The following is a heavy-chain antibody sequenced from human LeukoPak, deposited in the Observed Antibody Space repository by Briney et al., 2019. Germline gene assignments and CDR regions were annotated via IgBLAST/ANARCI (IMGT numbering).Heavy chain of an antibody. J-gene: IGHJ4*02. CDR3: ARTSRGSGSYYLPIDY. Sequence: SGPTLVNPTQTLTLTCTFSGFSLSTSGVRVSWIRQPPGKALEWLARIDWDDDKFYSTSLKTRLTISKDTSKNQVVLTMTNMDPVDTATYYCARTSRGSGSYYLPIDYWGQGTLVTVSS. V-gene: IGHV2-70*04. CDR2: IDWDDDK. D-gene: IGHD3-10*01. CDR1: GFSLSTSGVR.